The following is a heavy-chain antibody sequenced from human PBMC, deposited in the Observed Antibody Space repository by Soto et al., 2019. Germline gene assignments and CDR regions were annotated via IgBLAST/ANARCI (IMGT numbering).Heavy chain of an antibody. J-gene: IGHJ5*01. CDR1: GFTFSSDS. CDR2: ISSSGSFV. Sequence: GGSLRLFCAASGFTFSSDSMGGVRQAPGKGLEWVASISSSGSFVNYADSVKGRFTISRDNAKNSLYLQMRSLKDEDTAVYYCARDPPSGTTLDWFDSWGQGTLVTVSS. CDR3: ARDPPSGTTLDWFDS. D-gene: IGHD1-7*01. V-gene: IGHV3-21*01.